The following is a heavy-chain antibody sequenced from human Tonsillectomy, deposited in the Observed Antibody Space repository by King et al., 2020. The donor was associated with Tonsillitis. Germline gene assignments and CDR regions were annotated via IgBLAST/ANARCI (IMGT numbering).Heavy chain of an antibody. V-gene: IGHV4-30-4*01. J-gene: IGHJ5*02. D-gene: IGHD3-10*01. Sequence: QLQESGPGLVKPSQTLSLTCTVSGSSISSGDYYWSWIRQPPGKGLEWIGYIYYSGNPYYNPSLKSRVTISVVTSKNQFSLKLTSVTAADTAVYYCAREQGGSGSRGWFDPWGQGTLVTVSS. CDR1: GSSISSGDYY. CDR3: AREQGGSGSRGWFDP. CDR2: IYYSGNP.